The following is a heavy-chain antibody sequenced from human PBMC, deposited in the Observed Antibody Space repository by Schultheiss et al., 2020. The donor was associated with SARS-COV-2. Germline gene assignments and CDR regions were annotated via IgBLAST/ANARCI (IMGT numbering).Heavy chain of an antibody. J-gene: IGHJ4*02. D-gene: IGHD3-22*01. Sequence: GESLKISCAVSGFTFSNGAMSWVRQAPGKGLEWVSAISGGGGSTYYADSVKGRFTISRDNSKNTLYLQMNSLRAEDTAVYYCARGLADYWGQGTLVTVSS. CDR1: GFTFSNGA. CDR2: ISGGGGST. CDR3: ARGLADY. V-gene: IGHV3-23*01.